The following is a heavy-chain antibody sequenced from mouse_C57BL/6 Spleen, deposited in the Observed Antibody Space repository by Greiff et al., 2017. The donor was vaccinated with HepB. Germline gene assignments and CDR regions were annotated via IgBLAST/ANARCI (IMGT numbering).Heavy chain of an antibody. CDR3: ARGVGSSYWYFDV. Sequence: VQLQQSGAELVRPGTSVKMSCKASGYTFTNYWIGWAKQRPGHGLEWIGDIYPGGGYTNYNEKFKGKATLTADKSSSTAYMQVSSLTSEDSAIYYCARGVGSSYWYFDVWGTGTTVTVSS. CDR1: GYTFTNYW. D-gene: IGHD1-1*01. J-gene: IGHJ1*03. V-gene: IGHV1-63*01. CDR2: IYPGGGYT.